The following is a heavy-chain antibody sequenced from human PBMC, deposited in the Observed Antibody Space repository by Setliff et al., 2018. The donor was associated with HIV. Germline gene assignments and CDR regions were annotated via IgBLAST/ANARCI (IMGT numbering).Heavy chain of an antibody. J-gene: IGHJ3*02. CDR2: INSACGGT. CDR1: GYTFTDYY. CDR3: ARDYLHVFDI. Sequence: ASVKVSCKASGYTFTDYYIHWVRQAPGQGLEWMGWINSACGGTNYAQNFQGRVTVTRDTSINTAYVELNSLKSDDTAVYYCARDYLHVFDIWGQGTMVTVSS. V-gene: IGHV1-2*02.